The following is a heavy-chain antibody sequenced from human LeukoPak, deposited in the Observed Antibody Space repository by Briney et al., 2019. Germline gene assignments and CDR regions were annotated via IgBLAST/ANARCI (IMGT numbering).Heavy chain of an antibody. V-gene: IGHV1-2*02. CDR3: AREHPFGVILIRGFDY. CDR2: INTNTGGT. Sequence: GASVKVSCKASGYTFTGYYIHWVRQAPGQGLEWMGWINTNTGGTNFAQKFQGRVTMTRDTSITTAYMELNRLRSDDTAVYYCAREHPFGVILIRGFDYWGQGTLVTVSS. CDR1: GYTFTGYY. J-gene: IGHJ4*02. D-gene: IGHD3-3*01.